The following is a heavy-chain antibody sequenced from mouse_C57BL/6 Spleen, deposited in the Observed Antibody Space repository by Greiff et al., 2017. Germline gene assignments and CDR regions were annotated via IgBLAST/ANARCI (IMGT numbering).Heavy chain of an antibody. D-gene: IGHD2-1*01. Sequence: QVQLKQSGAELVRPGTSVKVSCKASGYAFTNYLIEWVKQRPGQGLEWIGVINPGSGGTNYNEKLKGKGTLTADKSSSTAYMQLSSLTSEDSAVYFCARQDGNSVHDFDYWGQGTTLTVSS. CDR2: INPGSGGT. CDR1: GYAFTNYL. V-gene: IGHV1-54*01. CDR3: ARQDGNSVHDFDY. J-gene: IGHJ2*01.